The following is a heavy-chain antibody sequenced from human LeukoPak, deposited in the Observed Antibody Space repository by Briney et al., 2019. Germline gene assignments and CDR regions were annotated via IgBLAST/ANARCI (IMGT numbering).Heavy chain of an antibody. CDR1: GGSISSSSYY. V-gene: IGHV4-39*07. J-gene: IGHJ3*02. Sequence: SETLSLTCTVSGGSISSSSYYWGWIRQPPGKGLEWIGSIYYSGSTYYNPSLKSRVTISVDTSKNQFSLKLSSVTAADTAVYYCAREGSPVTIFGEDDAFDIWGQGTMVTVSS. CDR2: IYYSGST. CDR3: AREGSPVTIFGEDDAFDI. D-gene: IGHD3-3*01.